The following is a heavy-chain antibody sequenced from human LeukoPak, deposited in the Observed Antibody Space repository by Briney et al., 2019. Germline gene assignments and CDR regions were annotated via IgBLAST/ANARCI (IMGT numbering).Heavy chain of an antibody. D-gene: IGHD3-10*01. J-gene: IGHJ4*02. CDR1: GFTFSSYG. Sequence: GRSPRLSCVASGFTFSSYGMHWVRQAPGKGLEWVALISYDGINKYYADSVKGRFTISRDNPKNTLYLQMNSLRAEDTAVYYCAKSVTYYYGSGTYYNVPIDYWGQGTLVTVSS. V-gene: IGHV3-30*18. CDR2: ISYDGINK. CDR3: AKSVTYYYGSGTYYNVPIDY.